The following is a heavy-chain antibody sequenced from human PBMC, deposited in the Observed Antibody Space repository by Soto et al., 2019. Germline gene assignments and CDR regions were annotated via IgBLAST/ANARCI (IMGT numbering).Heavy chain of an antibody. CDR2: IGPDGTDI. V-gene: IGHV3-74*03. CDR1: GFTFGNFW. D-gene: IGHD6-6*01. CDR3: AKTRSVYSSPSGDAFDI. J-gene: IGHJ3*02. Sequence: PGGSLRLSCSDSGFTFGNFWIHWVRQAPGKGLEWVSHIGPDGTDIVYADSVKGRFIISRDNARNTVYLQMNSLRAGDTAVYYCAKTRSVYSSPSGDAFDIWGQGTMVTVSS.